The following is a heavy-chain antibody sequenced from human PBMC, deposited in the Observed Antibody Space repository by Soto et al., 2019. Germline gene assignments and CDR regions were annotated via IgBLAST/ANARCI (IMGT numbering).Heavy chain of an antibody. CDR2: INTDGSST. V-gene: IGHV3-74*01. CDR3: ARRGQVGSGLAH. J-gene: IGHJ5*02. D-gene: IGHD1-26*01. CDR1: GVAFCSYW. Sequence: GGSLRLSCSASGVAFCSYWVNGVRQGPGTGLVCVPRINTDGSSTSYEDSVKGRFTLSRDNAKNTLYLQMNSLGAEDTAVYYCARRGQVGSGLAHWGQGTLVTVSS.